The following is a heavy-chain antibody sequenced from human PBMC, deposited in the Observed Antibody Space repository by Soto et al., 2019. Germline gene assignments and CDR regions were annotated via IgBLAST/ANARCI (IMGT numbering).Heavy chain of an antibody. CDR3: ARRRGNVVAATSGYYYYYMDV. J-gene: IGHJ6*03. Sequence: QVQLQESGPGLVKPSETLSLTCTVSGGSISSYYWSWIRQPPGKGLEWIGYIYYSGSTNYNPSLKSRVTISVDTSKNQFSLKLSSVTAADTAVYYCARRRGNVVAATSGYYYYYMDVWGKGTTVTVSS. V-gene: IGHV4-59*08. CDR2: IYYSGST. CDR1: GGSISSYY. D-gene: IGHD2-15*01.